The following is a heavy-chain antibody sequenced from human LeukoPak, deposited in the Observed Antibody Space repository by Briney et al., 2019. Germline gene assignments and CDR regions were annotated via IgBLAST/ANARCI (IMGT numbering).Heavy chain of an antibody. Sequence: GGSLRLSCAASGFTFSSYAMSWVRQAPGKGLEWVSAISGSGGSTYYADSVKGRFTISRDNSKNTLYLQMSSLRAEDTAVYYCAKDPVYGSGSYSNVSVDYWGQGTLVTVSS. D-gene: IGHD3-10*01. CDR3: AKDPVYGSGSYSNVSVDY. J-gene: IGHJ4*02. CDR2: ISGSGGST. CDR1: GFTFSSYA. V-gene: IGHV3-23*01.